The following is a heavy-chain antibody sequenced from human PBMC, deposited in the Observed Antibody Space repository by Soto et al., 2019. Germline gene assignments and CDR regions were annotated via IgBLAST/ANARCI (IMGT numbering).Heavy chain of an antibody. CDR2: IYPGDSDT. Sequence: GESLKISCKGSGYSFTSYWIGWVRQMPGKGLEWMGIIYPGDSDTRYSPSFQGQVTISADKSISTAYLQWSSLKASDTAMYYCAIPQDYGGILNPLDYWGQGTLVTVSS. D-gene: IGHD4-17*01. V-gene: IGHV5-51*01. CDR3: AIPQDYGGILNPLDY. J-gene: IGHJ4*02. CDR1: GYSFTSYW.